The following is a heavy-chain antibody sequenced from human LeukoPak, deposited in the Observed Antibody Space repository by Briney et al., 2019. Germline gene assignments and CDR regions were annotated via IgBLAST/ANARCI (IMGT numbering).Heavy chain of an antibody. CDR1: GYTFIGYY. J-gene: IGHJ4*02. D-gene: IGHD3-10*01. CDR3: ARGSAPWFGELYLLDY. Sequence: ASVKVSCKASGYTFIGYYMHWVRQATGQGLEWMGWINPNSGGTNYAQKFQGRVTMTRDTSISTAYMELSRLRSDDTAMYYCARGSAPWFGELYLLDYWGQGTLVTVSS. CDR2: INPNSGGT. V-gene: IGHV1-2*02.